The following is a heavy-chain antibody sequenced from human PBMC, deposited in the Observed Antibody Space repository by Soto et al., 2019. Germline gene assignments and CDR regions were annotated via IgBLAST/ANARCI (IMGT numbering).Heavy chain of an antibody. Sequence: GGSLRLSCAASGFTFSSYAMSWVRQAPGKGLEWVSAISGSGGSTYYAYSVKGRFTISRNNSKNTLYLQMNSLRAEDTAVYYCAKELGRGTLYYYYYYYMDVWGKGTTVTVSS. CDR3: AKELGRGTLYYYYYYYMDV. J-gene: IGHJ6*03. CDR1: GFTFSSYA. V-gene: IGHV3-23*01. D-gene: IGHD1-1*01. CDR2: ISGSGGST.